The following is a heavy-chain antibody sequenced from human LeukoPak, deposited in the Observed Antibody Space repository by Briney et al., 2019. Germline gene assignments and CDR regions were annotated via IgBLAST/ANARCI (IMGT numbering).Heavy chain of an antibody. J-gene: IGHJ5*02. D-gene: IGHD6-19*01. CDR3: ARDQASHQDRSGWYEYIWFDP. CDR2: IYHSGST. Sequence: PSETLSLTCAVSGGSISSSKWWGWVRQPPGKGLEWIGEIYHSGSTNYNPSLKSRVTISVDKSKNQFSLKLSSVTAADTAVYYCARDQASHQDRSGWYEYIWFDPWGQGTLVTVSS. V-gene: IGHV4-4*02. CDR1: GGSISSSKW.